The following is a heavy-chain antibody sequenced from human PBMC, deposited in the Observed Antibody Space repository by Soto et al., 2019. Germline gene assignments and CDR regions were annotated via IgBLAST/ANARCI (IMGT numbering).Heavy chain of an antibody. CDR1: GFMFSSYT. CDR2: VSFRGDI. V-gene: IGHV3-21*01. Sequence: GGTLRLSCTASGFMFSSYTMNWVRQAPGKGLEWVSSVSFRGDIYYADSLEGRFTISRDDAKNSLYLQMNSLRAEDTAVDYCARACSSARCYCCWGRGTLVTVAS. CDR3: ARACSSARCYCC. D-gene: IGHD2-2*01. J-gene: IGHJ4*02.